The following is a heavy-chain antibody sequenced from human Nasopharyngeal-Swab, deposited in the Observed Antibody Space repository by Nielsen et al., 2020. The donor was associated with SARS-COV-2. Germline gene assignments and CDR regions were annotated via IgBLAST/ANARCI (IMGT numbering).Heavy chain of an antibody. V-gene: IGHV4-30-2*01. CDR3: AREKNDFWSGSPGAYYFDY. Sequence: SETLSLTCAVSGGSISSGGYSWSWIRQPPGKGLEWIGYIYHSGSTYYNPSLKSRVTISVDRSKNQFSLKLSSVTAADTAVYYCAREKNDFWSGSPGAYYFDYWGQGTLVTVSS. D-gene: IGHD3-3*01. J-gene: IGHJ4*02. CDR2: IYHSGST. CDR1: GGSISSGGYS.